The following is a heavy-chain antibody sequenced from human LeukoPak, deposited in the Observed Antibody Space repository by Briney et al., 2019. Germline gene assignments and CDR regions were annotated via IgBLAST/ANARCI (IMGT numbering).Heavy chain of an antibody. CDR1: GYTFSGYY. J-gene: IGHJ3*01. Sequence: ASVKVSCEASGYTFSGYYMHWVRQAPGQGLEWMGWINPNSGGTNYAQKFQGRVNMTRDKTISTAYMEVTRLRSDDTAVYYCARERPGGADDSFDLWGQGTMVTVSS. D-gene: IGHD4/OR15-4a*01. CDR3: ARERPGGADDSFDL. CDR2: INPNSGGT. V-gene: IGHV1-2*02.